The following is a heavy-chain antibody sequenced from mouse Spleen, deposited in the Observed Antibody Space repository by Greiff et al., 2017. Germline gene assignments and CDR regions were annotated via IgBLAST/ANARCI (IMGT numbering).Heavy chain of an antibody. D-gene: IGHD3-1*01. CDR1: GFNIKDDY. CDR2: IYPSDSYT. Sequence: SGAELVRPGASVKLSCTASGFNIKDDYMHWVKQRPGQGLEWIGNIYPSDSYTNYNQKFKDKATLTVDKSSSTAYMQLSSPTSEDSAVYYCTRASSGYVWFAYWGQGTLVTVSA. CDR3: TRASSGYVWFAY. V-gene: IGHV1-69*02. J-gene: IGHJ3*01.